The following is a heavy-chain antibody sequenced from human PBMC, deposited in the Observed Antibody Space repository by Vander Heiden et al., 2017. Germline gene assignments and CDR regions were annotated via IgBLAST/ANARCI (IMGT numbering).Heavy chain of an antibody. V-gene: IGHV4-39*01. CDR1: GGSIRSSTYY. CDR2: IYYTGST. D-gene: IGHD3-3*01. J-gene: IGHJ6*02. Sequence: QLQLQESGPGLVKPSETLSLTCTVSGGSIRSSTYYWGWIRQPPGKGLEWIGNIYYTGSTFYNPSLQSRVTLSIDTSKTRFSLKLTSVTAADTAVYFCVGVVSDFFYGMDVWGQGTTVTVSS. CDR3: VGVVSDFFYGMDV.